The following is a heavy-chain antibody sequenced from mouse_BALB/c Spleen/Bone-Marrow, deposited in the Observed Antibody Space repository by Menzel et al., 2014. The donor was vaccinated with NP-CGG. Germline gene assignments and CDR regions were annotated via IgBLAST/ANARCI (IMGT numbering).Heavy chain of an antibody. D-gene: IGHD1-1*01. J-gene: IGHJ1*01. CDR1: GFDFSRFW. CDR3: ARLNYYGNLFV. CDR2: FNPDSSTI. V-gene: IGHV4-1*02. Sequence: EVQGVESGGGLVQPGGSLKLSCAASGFDFSRFWMSWVRQAPGKGLEWIGEFNPDSSTINYTPSLKDKFIISRDNAKNTLYLQMRKVRSEDTALYYCARLNYYGNLFVWGAGTTVTVSS.